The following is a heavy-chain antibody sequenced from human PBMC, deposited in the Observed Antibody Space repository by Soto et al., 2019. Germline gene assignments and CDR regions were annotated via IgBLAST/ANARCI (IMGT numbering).Heavy chain of an antibody. J-gene: IGHJ4*02. CDR2: ISYDGSNK. CDR1: GFTFSSYG. D-gene: IGHD1-26*01. Sequence: QVQLVESGGGVVQPGRSLRLSCAASGFTFSSYGMHWVCQAPGKRLEWVAVISYDGSNKYYADSVKGRFTISRDNSKNTLYLQMNSLRAEDTAVYSCATETYSGSYPMYYFDYWGQGTLVTVSS. CDR3: ATETYSGSYPMYYFDY. V-gene: IGHV3-30*03.